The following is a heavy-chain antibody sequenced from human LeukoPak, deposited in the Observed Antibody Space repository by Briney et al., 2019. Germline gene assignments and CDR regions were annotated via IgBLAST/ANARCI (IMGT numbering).Heavy chain of an antibody. J-gene: IGHJ5*02. CDR3: AGRRPWFDP. CDR2: VYHSGTT. D-gene: IGHD1-1*01. Sequence: PSETLSLTCAVSGGSIITTDWWSWVRQPAGKGLEWIGDVYHSGTTNYNPSLKSRVTISVDKSKNQFSLIVTSVTAADTAVYYCAGRRPWFDPWGQGALVTVSS. V-gene: IGHV4-4*02. CDR1: GGSIITTDW.